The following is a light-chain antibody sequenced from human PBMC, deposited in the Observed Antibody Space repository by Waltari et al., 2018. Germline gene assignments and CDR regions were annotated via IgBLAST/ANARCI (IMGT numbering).Light chain of an antibody. CDR1: QSIGIY. Sequence: EIVLTQSPGTLSLSPGERATLSCRASQSIGIYLAWDQQKPGQAPRLLMYHEASRATGIPDRFSGSGSGTDFSLTISRLEPEDFAVYYCQKYESLPATFGQGTKVEIK. CDR3: QKYESLPAT. J-gene: IGKJ1*01. CDR2: HEA. V-gene: IGKV3-20*01.